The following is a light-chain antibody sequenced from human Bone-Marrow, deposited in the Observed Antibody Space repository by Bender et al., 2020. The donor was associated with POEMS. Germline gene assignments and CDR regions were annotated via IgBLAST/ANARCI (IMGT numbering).Light chain of an antibody. Sequence: SYVLTQPPSVSVAPGQTARITCGGDNIGLKSVHWYQQNPGQAPVLVVYADSDRPSGTPERFSGSNSGDTATLTIGKVEAGDEADYYCQVWDSGSVIFGGGTTLTVL. J-gene: IGLJ2*01. CDR1: NIGLKS. CDR3: QVWDSGSVI. V-gene: IGLV3-21*02. CDR2: ADS.